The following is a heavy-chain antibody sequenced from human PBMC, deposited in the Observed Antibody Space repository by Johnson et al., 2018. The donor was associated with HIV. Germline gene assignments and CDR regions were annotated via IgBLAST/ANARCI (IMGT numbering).Heavy chain of an antibody. V-gene: IGHV3-30*04. CDR2: ISYDGSNK. J-gene: IGHJ3*02. CDR1: GFTFSSYA. Sequence: QLVESGGGVVRPGGSLRLSCAASGFTFSSYAMHWVRQAPGKGLEWVAVISYDGSNKYYADSVKGRFTISRDNSKNTLYLQMNSLRAEDTAVYYCAREGRGSSSGAFDIWGQGTIVTVSS. D-gene: IGHD6-6*01. CDR3: AREGRGSSSGAFDI.